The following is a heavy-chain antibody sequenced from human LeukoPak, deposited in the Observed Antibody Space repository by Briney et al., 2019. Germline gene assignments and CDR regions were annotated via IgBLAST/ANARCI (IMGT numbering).Heavy chain of an antibody. CDR1: GGSISSYY. J-gene: IGHJ5*02. CDR3: ARHRLNTAMINWFDP. D-gene: IGHD5-18*01. Sequence: SETLSLTCTVSGGSISSYYWGWIRQPPGKGLEWIGSIYYSGSTYYNPSLKSRVTISVDTSKNQFSLKLSSVTAADTAVYYCARHRLNTAMINWFDPWGQGTLVTVSS. V-gene: IGHV4-39*01. CDR2: IYYSGST.